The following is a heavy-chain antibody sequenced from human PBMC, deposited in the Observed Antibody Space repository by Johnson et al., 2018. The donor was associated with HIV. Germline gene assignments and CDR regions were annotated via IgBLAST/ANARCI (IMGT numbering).Heavy chain of an antibody. Sequence: QMQLVESGGGLIQPGGSLRLSCAASGFTVSSNYMSWVRQAPGKGLEWVSYISSSGSTIYYADSVKGRFTISRDNAKNSLYLQMNSLRVEDTAVYYCAKELAADGVDAFDIWGQGTMVTVSS. CDR2: ISSSGSTI. V-gene: IGHV3-11*01. CDR3: AKELAADGVDAFDI. J-gene: IGHJ3*02. CDR1: GFTVSSNY. D-gene: IGHD6-13*01.